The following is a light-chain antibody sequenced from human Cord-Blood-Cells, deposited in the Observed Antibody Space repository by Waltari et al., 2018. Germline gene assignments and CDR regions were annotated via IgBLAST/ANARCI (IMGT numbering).Light chain of an antibody. CDR3: QQSYSTPWT. J-gene: IGKJ1*01. V-gene: IGKV1-39*01. CDR2: AAS. CDR1: QSISSY. Sequence: DIQMTTFPSSLSASVGDRVTITCRASQSISSYLNWYQQKPGKAPKLLIYAASSLQSGVPSRFSGSRSWTEFTLTISSLQPEDFATYYCQQSYSTPWTFGQGTKVEIK.